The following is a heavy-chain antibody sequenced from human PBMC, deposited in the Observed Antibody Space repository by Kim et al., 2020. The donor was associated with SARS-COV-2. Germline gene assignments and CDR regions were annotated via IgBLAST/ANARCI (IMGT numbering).Heavy chain of an antibody. V-gene: IGHV1-46*01. CDR3: ARASSGYSYDYYYYYGMDV. D-gene: IGHD5-18*01. Sequence: ASVKVSCKASGYTFTSYYMHWVRQAPGQGLEWMGIINPSGGSTSYAQKFQGRVTMTRDTSTSTVYMELSSLRSEDTAVYYCARASSGYSYDYYYYYGMDVWGQGTTVTVSS. CDR2: INPSGGST. CDR1: GYTFTSYY. J-gene: IGHJ6*02.